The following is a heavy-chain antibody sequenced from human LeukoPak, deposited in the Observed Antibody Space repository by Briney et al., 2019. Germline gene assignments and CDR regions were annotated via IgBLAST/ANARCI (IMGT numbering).Heavy chain of an antibody. D-gene: IGHD6-13*01. CDR2: INNDGNLKTDGRDT. CDR3: ASRIGVPGYAEYFQD. CDR1: GFTLSNYW. V-gene: IGHV3-74*01. Sequence: GGSLRLSCAASGFTLSNYWMIHWVRQVPGKGLQWVSRINNDGNLKTDGRDTGYADSVKGRFTISTDNAKNTLYLQMNSLRAEDTAVYYCASRIGVPGYAEYFQDWGQGTLVTVSS. J-gene: IGHJ1*01.